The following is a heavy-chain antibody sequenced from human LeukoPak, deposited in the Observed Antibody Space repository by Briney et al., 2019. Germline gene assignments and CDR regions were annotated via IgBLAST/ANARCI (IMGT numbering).Heavy chain of an antibody. CDR1: GFTFTDYA. V-gene: IGHV3-30*04. Sequence: PGGSLRPSCVASGFTFTDYAFNWVRQTPGKGMEWVAIISSDGNTQSYADPLKGRFTISRDNFRDTVFLELTTLRPEDTGLYYCVRDLTSGARFDFWGPGTLVTVSS. D-gene: IGHD3-9*01. J-gene: IGHJ4*01. CDR2: ISSDGNTQ. CDR3: VRDLTSGARFDF.